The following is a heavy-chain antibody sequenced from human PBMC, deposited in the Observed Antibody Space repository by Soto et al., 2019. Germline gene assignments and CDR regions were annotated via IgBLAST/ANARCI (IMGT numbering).Heavy chain of an antibody. CDR1: GFTFSSYA. J-gene: IGHJ4*02. D-gene: IGHD3-16*01. CDR2: ISGSGGST. CDR3: AKDLGGRAVTRVWSVY. Sequence: EVQLLESGGGLVQPGGSLRLSCAASGFTFSSYAMSWVRQAPGKGLEWVSAISGSGGSTYYADSVKGRFTISRDNSKNTLYLQMNSLRAEDTAVYYCAKDLGGRAVTRVWSVYWGQGTLVTVSS. V-gene: IGHV3-23*01.